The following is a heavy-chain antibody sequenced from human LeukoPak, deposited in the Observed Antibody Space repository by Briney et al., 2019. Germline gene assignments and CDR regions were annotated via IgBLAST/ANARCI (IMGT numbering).Heavy chain of an antibody. D-gene: IGHD3-22*01. J-gene: IGHJ3*02. CDR1: GGTFSSYT. V-gene: IGHV1-69*02. CDR2: IIPILGIA. Sequence: SVKVSCKASGGTFSSYTISWVRQVPGQGLEWMGRIIPILGIANYAQKFQGRVTITADKSTSTAYMELSSLRSEDTAVYYCARGGYYDSSGYLDAFDIWGQGTMVTVSS. CDR3: ARGGYYDSSGYLDAFDI.